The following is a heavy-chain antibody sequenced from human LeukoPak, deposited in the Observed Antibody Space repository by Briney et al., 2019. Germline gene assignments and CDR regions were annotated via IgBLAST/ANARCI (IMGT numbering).Heavy chain of an antibody. CDR2: ISGSGGST. J-gene: IGHJ4*02. CDR1: GFTFSSYG. Sequence: GGSLRLSCAASGFTFSSYGMSWVRQAPGKGLEWVSAISGSGGSTYYADSVKGRFTISRDNSKSTLYIQMNSLRAEDTAVYYCARAKPKNMVRGLIMRRESRYYFDYWGQGTLVTVSS. D-gene: IGHD3-10*01. V-gene: IGHV3-23*01. CDR3: ARAKPKNMVRGLIMRRESRYYFDY.